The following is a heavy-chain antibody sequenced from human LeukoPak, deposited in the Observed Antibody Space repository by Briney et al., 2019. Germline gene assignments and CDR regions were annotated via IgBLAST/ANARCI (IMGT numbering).Heavy chain of an antibody. Sequence: GGSLRLSCSASGFTFSSYAMHWVRQAPGKGLEYVSSISGNGGSTYSADSVKGRFTISRDNSENTLYLQMSSLRSEDTAVYYCVKARYSSTWEPFGYWGQGTLVTVSS. CDR2: ISGNGGST. CDR3: VKARYSSTWEPFGY. V-gene: IGHV3-64D*09. CDR1: GFTFSSYA. D-gene: IGHD6-13*01. J-gene: IGHJ4*02.